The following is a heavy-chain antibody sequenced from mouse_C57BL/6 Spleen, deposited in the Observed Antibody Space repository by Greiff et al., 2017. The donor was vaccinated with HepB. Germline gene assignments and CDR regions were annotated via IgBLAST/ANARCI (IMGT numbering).Heavy chain of an antibody. CDR3: ARPPTGTNWYFDV. D-gene: IGHD4-1*02. J-gene: IGHJ1*03. V-gene: IGHV1-81*01. Sequence: VQLQQSGAELARPGASVKLSCKASGYTFTSYGISWVKQRTGQGLEWIGEIYPRSGNTYYNEKFKGKATLTADKSSSTAYMELRSLTSEDSAVYFCARPPTGTNWYFDVWGTGTTVTVSS. CDR2: IYPRSGNT. CDR1: GYTFTSYG.